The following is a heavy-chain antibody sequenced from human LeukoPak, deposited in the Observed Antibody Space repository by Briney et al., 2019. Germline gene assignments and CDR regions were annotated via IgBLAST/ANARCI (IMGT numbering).Heavy chain of an antibody. Sequence: GGSLRLSCAASGFTVSSNYMSWVRKAPGKGLEWVANIRGDGSEKYHVDSVKGRFTISRDNAKNSLYLQMNSLRAEDTAVYYCAKFPYGDYAHYWGQGTLVTVSS. D-gene: IGHD4-17*01. CDR3: AKFPYGDYAHY. CDR2: IRGDGSEK. V-gene: IGHV3-7*05. CDR1: GFTVSSNY. J-gene: IGHJ4*02.